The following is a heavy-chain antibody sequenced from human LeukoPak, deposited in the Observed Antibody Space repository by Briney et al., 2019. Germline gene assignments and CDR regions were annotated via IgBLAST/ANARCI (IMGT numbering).Heavy chain of an antibody. Sequence: ETLSLTCAVYGGSFSGYYWSWIRQAPGKGLEWVADIKQDGSEKYYVDSVKGRFTISRQNAKKSLFLQMNSLRAEDTAVYYCARHRSGGSQDDAFDIWGQGTLVTVSS. CDR3: ARHRSGGSQDDAFDI. CDR1: GGSFSGYY. D-gene: IGHD2-15*01. J-gene: IGHJ3*02. V-gene: IGHV3-7*01. CDR2: IKQDGSEK.